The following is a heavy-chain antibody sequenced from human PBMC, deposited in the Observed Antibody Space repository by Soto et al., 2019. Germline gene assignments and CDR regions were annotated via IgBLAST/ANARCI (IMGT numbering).Heavy chain of an antibody. J-gene: IGHJ4*01. D-gene: IGHD1-20*01. CDR2: ITFNGGST. CDR1: GFTFSDSA. Sequence: EVQVLESGGGLVQPGGSLRLSCAASGFTFSDSAMTWLRQTPGKGLEYVSSITFNGGSTYYADSVKGRFTISRDNSKNTLYLQMNSLRAEDTALYYCAKDVVDRGISYWGQGTLVTVSS. CDR3: AKDVVDRGISY. V-gene: IGHV3-23*01.